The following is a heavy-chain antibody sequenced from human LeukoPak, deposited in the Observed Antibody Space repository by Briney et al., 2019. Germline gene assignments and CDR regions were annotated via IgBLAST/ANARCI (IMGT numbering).Heavy chain of an antibody. CDR2: IYHSGST. J-gene: IGHJ4*02. CDR1: GGSISRSPYY. CDR3: ASYSSSFVY. V-gene: IGHV4-39*01. D-gene: IGHD6-6*01. Sequence: SETLSLTCTVSGGSISRSPYYWGWLRQPPGKGLEWIGAIYHSGSTYYNPSLKSRLTISVDTSKNQFSLKLTSVTAADTAVYYCASYSSSFVYWGQGPLVTVSS.